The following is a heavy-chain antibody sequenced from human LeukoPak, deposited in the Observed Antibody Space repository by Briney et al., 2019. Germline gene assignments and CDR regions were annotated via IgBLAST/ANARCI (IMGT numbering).Heavy chain of an antibody. CDR2: ISSSSSNI. CDR3: VRVKGTYFDY. Sequence: GGSLRLSCTASGFPLSSYSINWVSQAPGKGLEWISYISSSSSNIYYLDSVQGRLTVSRDNERNSLFLQIDSPRAEDTAVYYCVRVKGTYFDYWGQGSLVTVSS. CDR1: GFPLSSYS. J-gene: IGHJ4*02. D-gene: IGHD1-1*01. V-gene: IGHV3-48*01.